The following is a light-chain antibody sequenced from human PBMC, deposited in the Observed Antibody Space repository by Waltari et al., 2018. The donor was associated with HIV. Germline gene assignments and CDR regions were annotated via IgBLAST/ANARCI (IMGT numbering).Light chain of an antibody. V-gene: IGLV3-1*01. CDR3: QAWDSGTVV. CDR1: KLGDKY. Sequence: SYELAQPPSVSVSLGQTASISCSGDKLGDKYVSWYSQRPGQSPVLVIYEDNKRPSGCPDRFPGSNSGDTGTLAISGTQAVVEADYDCQAWDSGTVVFGGGTKLTVL. CDR2: EDN. J-gene: IGLJ2*01.